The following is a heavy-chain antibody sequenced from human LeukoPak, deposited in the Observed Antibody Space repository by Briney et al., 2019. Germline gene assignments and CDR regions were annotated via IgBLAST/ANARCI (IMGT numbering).Heavy chain of an antibody. CDR2: SRNKAKSYTT. Sequence: GGSLRLSCAVSGFTFSDHFLDWVRRAPGKGLEWVGRSRNKAKSYTTEYAASVKGRFTISRGDSKNSLYLQMNSLKTEDTAVYYCVRVGSVAGSDYLDYWGQGTLVTVSS. V-gene: IGHV3-72*01. CDR3: VRVGSVAGSDYLDY. D-gene: IGHD6-19*01. CDR1: GFTFSDHF. J-gene: IGHJ4*02.